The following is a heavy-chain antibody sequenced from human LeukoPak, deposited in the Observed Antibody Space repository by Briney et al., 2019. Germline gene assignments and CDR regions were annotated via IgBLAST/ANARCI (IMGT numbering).Heavy chain of an antibody. CDR1: GFTFSSYA. CDR3: ARAYYGGKEYYFDY. Sequence: GGSLRLSCAASGFTFSSYAMHWVRQAPGKGLEWVAVISYDGSNKYYADSVKGRFTISRDNSKNTLYLQMNSLRAEDTAVYYCARAYYGGKEYYFDYWGQGTLVTVSS. J-gene: IGHJ4*02. CDR2: ISYDGSNK. D-gene: IGHD4-23*01. V-gene: IGHV3-30*01.